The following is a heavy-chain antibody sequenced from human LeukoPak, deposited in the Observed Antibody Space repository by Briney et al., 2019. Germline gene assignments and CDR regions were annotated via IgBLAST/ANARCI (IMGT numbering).Heavy chain of an antibody. CDR2: ITGAGGGT. V-gene: IGHV3-23*01. CDR1: GFTFSSYV. Sequence: GGSLRLSCAASGFTFSSYVMSWVRQAPGKGLEWVSAITGAGGGTNYADSVKGRFTISRDNSKNTLYLQMNSLRAEDTAVNYCAKETSSGNFVTIDCWGQGTLVTVSS. D-gene: IGHD1-26*01. J-gene: IGHJ4*02. CDR3: AKETSSGNFVTIDC.